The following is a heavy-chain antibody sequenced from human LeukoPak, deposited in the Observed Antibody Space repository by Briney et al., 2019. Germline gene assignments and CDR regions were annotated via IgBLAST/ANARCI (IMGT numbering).Heavy chain of an antibody. CDR2: IYPGDSGP. CDR1: GYSFTSYC. V-gene: IGHV5-51*01. D-gene: IGHD1-26*01. CDR3: GMSGDRVPLQDDVFDV. Sequence: GESLQISCKVSGYSFTSYCIGWGRRMPGKGREWMGIIYPGDSGPTYSPSFQGQVTISVDKSINTAYLQWSSLQASDTAMYYCGMSGDRVPLQDDVFDVWGQGTMVTVST. J-gene: IGHJ3*01.